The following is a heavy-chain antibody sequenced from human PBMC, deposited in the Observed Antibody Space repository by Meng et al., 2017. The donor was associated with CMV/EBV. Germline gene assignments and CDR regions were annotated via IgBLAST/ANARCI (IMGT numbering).Heavy chain of an antibody. CDR3: AKDRAAVGYKGSDY. Sequence: SGFAFSSYGMGWVRQAPGKGLEWVSAISGSGGSTYYADSVKGRFTISRDNSKNTLYLQMNSLRAEDTAVYYCAKDRAAVGYKGSDYWGQGTLVTVSS. CDR2: ISGSGGST. J-gene: IGHJ4*02. D-gene: IGHD6-13*01. CDR1: GFAFSSYG. V-gene: IGHV3-23*01.